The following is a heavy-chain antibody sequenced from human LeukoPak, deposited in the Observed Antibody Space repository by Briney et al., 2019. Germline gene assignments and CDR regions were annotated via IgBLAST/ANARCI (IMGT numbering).Heavy chain of an antibody. J-gene: IGHJ4*02. D-gene: IGHD2-21*02. CDR3: ARDGDWARSSDY. Sequence: ASVKVSCRASGYTFSNYGFSWVRQAPGQGLEWMGWISAQNGNTIYAQKVQGRVTMTTDTSTSTAYMELRSLRSDDTAVSYCARDGDWARSSDYWGQGTLVTVSS. V-gene: IGHV1-18*01. CDR1: GYTFSNYG. CDR2: ISAQNGNT.